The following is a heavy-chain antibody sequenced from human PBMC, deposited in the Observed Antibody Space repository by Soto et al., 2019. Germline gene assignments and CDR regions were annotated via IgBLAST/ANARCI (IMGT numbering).Heavy chain of an antibody. J-gene: IGHJ4*02. V-gene: IGHV3-23*01. CDR1: GFTFSNYA. CDR3: AKEMSLGRPYDY. Sequence: GGSLRLSTAASGFTFSNYAVSWVRQAPGKGLEWVSAISASGGDTYYTDFVMGRFTISRDNSKNTLYLQMNGLRVEDTAIYYCAKEMSLGRPYDYWGQGTLVTVSS. CDR2: ISASGGDT.